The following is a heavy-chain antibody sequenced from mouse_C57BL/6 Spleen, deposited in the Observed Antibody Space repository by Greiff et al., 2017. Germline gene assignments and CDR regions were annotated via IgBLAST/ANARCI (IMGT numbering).Heavy chain of an antibody. CDR2: IDPSDSYT. J-gene: IGHJ1*03. CDR3: ARGGTTVVATSYWYFDV. V-gene: IGHV1-69*01. Sequence: QVQLQQPGAELVMPGASVKLSCKASGYTFTSYWMHWVKQRPGQGLEWIGEIDPSDSYTNYNQKFKGKSTLTVDKSTSKAYMQLSSLTSEDSAVYYWARGGTTVVATSYWYFDVWGTGTTVTVSS. CDR1: GYTFTSYW. D-gene: IGHD1-1*01.